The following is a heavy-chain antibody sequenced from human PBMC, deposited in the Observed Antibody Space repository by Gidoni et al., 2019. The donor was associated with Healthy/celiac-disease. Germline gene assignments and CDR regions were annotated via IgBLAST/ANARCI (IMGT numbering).Heavy chain of an antibody. CDR2: INPNSGGT. Sequence: QVQLVQSGAEVKKHGASVKVSCKASGYIFSGYYMHWVRQAPGQGLEWVGWINPNSGGTNYAQMFEGRVTMTRDTSISTAYMELSRPSSADTAVYYCARGGEWAFASWGQGTMVTVSS. V-gene: IGHV1-2*02. CDR3: ARGGEWAFAS. D-gene: IGHD3-10*01. CDR1: GYIFSGYY. J-gene: IGHJ3*02.